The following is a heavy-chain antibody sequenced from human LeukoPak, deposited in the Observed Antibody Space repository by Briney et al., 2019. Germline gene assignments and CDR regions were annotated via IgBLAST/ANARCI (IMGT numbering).Heavy chain of an antibody. CDR2: ISTSSRYI. Sequence: GGSLRLSCAASRLTFSSYSLNWVRQAPGKGLEWVSSISTSSRYIYYADSVKGRFTISRDNAKNSLYLQMNSLIAEDTAVYYCARDYSPPHYYDSSGYFDSWGQGTLVTVSS. CDR1: RLTFSSYS. D-gene: IGHD3-22*01. J-gene: IGHJ4*02. V-gene: IGHV3-21*01. CDR3: ARDYSPPHYYDSSGYFDS.